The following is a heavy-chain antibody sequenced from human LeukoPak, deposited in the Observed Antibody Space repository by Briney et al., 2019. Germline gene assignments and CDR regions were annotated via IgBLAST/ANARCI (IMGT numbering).Heavy chain of an antibody. D-gene: IGHD3-22*01. V-gene: IGHV3-74*01. J-gene: IGHJ4*02. CDR1: GFTFSSYW. Sequence: GGSLRLSCAASGFTFSSYWMHWVRQVPGKGLVWVSRINSDGSSTSYADSVKGRFTISRDNAKNSLYLQMNSLRAEDTAVYYCARDIYYYDSSGYYFPGGSDYWGQGTLVTVSS. CDR3: ARDIYYYDSSGYYFPGGSDY. CDR2: INSDGSST.